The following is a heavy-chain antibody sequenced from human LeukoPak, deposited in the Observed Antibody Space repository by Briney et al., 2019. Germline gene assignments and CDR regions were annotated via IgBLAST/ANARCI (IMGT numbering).Heavy chain of an antibody. CDR1: GFTFSSYE. D-gene: IGHD5-12*01. V-gene: IGHV3-48*03. CDR2: ISGSGRTM. J-gene: IGHJ4*02. Sequence: PGGSLRLSCAASGFTFSSYEMNWVRQAPGKGLEWVSYISGSGRTMSYADSVKGRFTISRDYAKNSLYLQMNSLRVEDTAVYHCARGGLYGYDVFDYWGQGTLVTVSS. CDR3: ARGGLYGYDVFDY.